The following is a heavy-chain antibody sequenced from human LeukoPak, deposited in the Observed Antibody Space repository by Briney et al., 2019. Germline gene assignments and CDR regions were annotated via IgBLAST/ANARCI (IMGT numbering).Heavy chain of an antibody. V-gene: IGHV1-8*01. CDR3: TRGSSGRRDN. CDR2: MNPNSGNT. J-gene: IGHJ4*02. D-gene: IGHD5-12*01. Sequence: ASVKVSCKASGYTFTSCDINWVRQATGQGLEWMGWMNPNSGNTGCGQSFQGRITMTRDISIGTAYMELSNLTSEDTAVYYCTRGSSGRRDNWGQGTLVTVSA. CDR1: GYTFTSCD.